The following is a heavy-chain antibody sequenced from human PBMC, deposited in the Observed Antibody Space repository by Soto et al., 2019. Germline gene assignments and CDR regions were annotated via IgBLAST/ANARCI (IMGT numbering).Heavy chain of an antibody. CDR2: ISSSSDNT. J-gene: IGHJ4*02. Sequence: LRLSCVASGFSFSDYSMNWVRQAPGKGLQWVSYISSSSDNTYYADSVKGRFTVSRDNAKNALFLQMNSLRDDDTATYYCARLPKGSLVTAWGQGTRVTVS. V-gene: IGHV3-48*02. D-gene: IGHD2-21*02. CDR1: GFSFSDYS. CDR3: ARLPKGSLVTA.